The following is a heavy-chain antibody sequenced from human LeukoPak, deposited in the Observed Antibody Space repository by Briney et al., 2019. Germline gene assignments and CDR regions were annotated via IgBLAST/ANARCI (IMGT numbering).Heavy chain of an antibody. V-gene: IGHV4-34*01. CDR1: GGSFSDYY. D-gene: IGHD2/OR15-2a*01. J-gene: IGHJ6*03. Sequence: PSETLSLTCAVYGGSFSDYYWSWIRQPSGKGLEWIGEINHSGSTNYNPSLKSRVTISVDTSENQFSLKLSSVTAADTAVYYCARCESFYYYMDVWGKGTTVTVSS. CDR3: ARCESFYYYMDV. CDR2: INHSGST.